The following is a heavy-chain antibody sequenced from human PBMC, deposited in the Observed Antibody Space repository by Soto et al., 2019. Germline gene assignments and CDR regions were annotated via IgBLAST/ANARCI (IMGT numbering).Heavy chain of an antibody. CDR1: GGSISSSSY. CDR3: ARLSSDWYGGFDY. J-gene: IGHJ4*02. D-gene: IGHD6-19*01. V-gene: IGHV4-39*01. CDR2: IYYSGSA. Sequence: SATLSLTCTVSGGSISSSSYWGWIRQPPGKGLEWIGSIYYSGSAYYHPSLKSRVTISVDTSKNQFSLKLSSVTAADTAVYFCARLSSDWYGGFDYWVQGTLVTVSS.